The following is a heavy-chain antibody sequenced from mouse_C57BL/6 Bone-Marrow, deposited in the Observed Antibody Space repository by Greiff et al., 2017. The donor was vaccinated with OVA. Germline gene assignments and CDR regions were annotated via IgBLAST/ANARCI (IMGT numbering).Heavy chain of an antibody. CDR2: IDPENGDT. CDR3: TTLKYYDYDGGYAMDY. D-gene: IGHD2-4*01. J-gene: IGHJ4*01. V-gene: IGHV14-4*01. CDR1: GFNIKDDY. Sequence: VQLKQSGAELVRPGASVKLSCTASGFNIKDDYMHWVKQRPEQGLEWIGWIDPENGDTEYASKFQGKATITADTSSNTAYLQLSSLTSEDTAVYYCTTLKYYDYDGGYAMDYWGQGTSVTVSS.